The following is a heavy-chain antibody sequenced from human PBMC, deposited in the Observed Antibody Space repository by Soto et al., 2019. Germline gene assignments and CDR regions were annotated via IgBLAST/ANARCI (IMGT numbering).Heavy chain of an antibody. J-gene: IGHJ2*01. V-gene: IGHV3-23*01. CDR2: ISGSGGST. CDR3: AKGIGGEYWYFDL. D-gene: IGHD3-10*01. CDR1: GFTFSSYA. Sequence: EVPLLESGGGLVQPGGSLRLSCAASGFTFSSYAMSWVRQAPGKGLEWVSAISGSGGSTYYADSVKGRFTISRDNSKNTLYLQMNSLRAEDTAVYYCAKGIGGEYWYFDLWGRGTLVTVSS.